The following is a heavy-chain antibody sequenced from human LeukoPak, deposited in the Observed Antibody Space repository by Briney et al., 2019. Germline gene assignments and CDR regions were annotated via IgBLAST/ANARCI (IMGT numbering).Heavy chain of an antibody. D-gene: IGHD4-23*01. CDR2: ISAYNGNT. CDR3: ARELDYGGNPGGRPLDY. V-gene: IGHV1-18*01. CDR1: GYTFTSYG. J-gene: IGHJ4*02. Sequence: GASVKVSCKASGYTFTSYGISWVRQAPGQGLEWMGWISAYNGNTNYAQKLQGRVTMTTDTSTSTAYMELRSLRSDDTAVYYCARELDYGGNPGGRPLDYWGQGTLVTVSS.